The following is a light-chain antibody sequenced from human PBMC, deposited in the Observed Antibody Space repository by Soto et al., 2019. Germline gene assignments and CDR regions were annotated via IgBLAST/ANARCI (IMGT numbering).Light chain of an antibody. CDR3: QHYGNSLWT. J-gene: IGKJ1*01. V-gene: IGKV3-20*01. CDR1: QSVSSS. CDR2: DAS. Sequence: IVMPQSPATLSLSPGERATLSCRASQSVSSSLAWYQQRFGQAPRLLIYDASRRATGIPDRFSGSGSGTDFTLTISSLEPEDFAVYYCQHYGNSLWTFGQATTV.